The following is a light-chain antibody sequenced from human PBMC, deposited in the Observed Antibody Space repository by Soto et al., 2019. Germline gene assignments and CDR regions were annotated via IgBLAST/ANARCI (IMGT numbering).Light chain of an antibody. J-gene: IGKJ4*01. CDR2: GAS. V-gene: IGKV3-20*01. Sequence: DIVLTQSPGTLSLPPGERAILSCSASQSVSSSHLAWYRQKPGQAPRLLIYGASSRATGIPDRFSGSGSGTDFTLTISRLEPEDFAVYYCQQYGTSPPALTFGGGTKVEIK. CDR3: QQYGTSPPALT. CDR1: QSVSSSH.